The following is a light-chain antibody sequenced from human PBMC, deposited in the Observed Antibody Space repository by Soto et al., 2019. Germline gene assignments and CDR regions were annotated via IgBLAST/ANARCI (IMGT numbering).Light chain of an antibody. J-gene: IGLJ3*02. CDR3: QAYDRSQSGSV. CDR2: GNN. V-gene: IGLV1-40*01. CDR1: TSNIGDYD. Sequence: VLTQPPSVSGAPGQRVTISCAGSTSNIGDYDVHWYQQLPGTAPKLLIYGNNNRPSGVPDRFSGSKSGTSASLAITGLQAEDEADYYCQAYDRSQSGSVFGGGTKLTVL.